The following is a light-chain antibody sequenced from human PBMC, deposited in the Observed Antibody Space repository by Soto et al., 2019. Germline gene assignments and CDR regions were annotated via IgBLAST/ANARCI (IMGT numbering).Light chain of an antibody. Sequence: DSQMTQSPSTLSGSVGDRFTITCLAIQTISSWLDWYQQKPGKVPKRLIYSASSLQSGVPSRFRGSGSGTEFTLTISSLQPGDFETYYCQQNHNYSPTFGQGTKVDIK. CDR1: QTISSW. CDR2: SAS. V-gene: IGKV1-5*01. J-gene: IGKJ1*01. CDR3: QQNHNYSPT.